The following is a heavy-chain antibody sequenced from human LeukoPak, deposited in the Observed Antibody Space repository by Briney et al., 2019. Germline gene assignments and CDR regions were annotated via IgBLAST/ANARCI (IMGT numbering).Heavy chain of an antibody. CDR1: GFTFSSYG. Sequence: GRSLRLSCAASGFTFSSYGMHWVRQAPGKGLEWVAVIWYDGSNKYYADSVKGRFTISRDNSENTLYLQMNSLRAEDTAVYYCARGAAAAGFDYWGQGTLVTVSS. CDR2: IWYDGSNK. J-gene: IGHJ4*02. CDR3: ARGAAAAGFDY. V-gene: IGHV3-33*01. D-gene: IGHD6-13*01.